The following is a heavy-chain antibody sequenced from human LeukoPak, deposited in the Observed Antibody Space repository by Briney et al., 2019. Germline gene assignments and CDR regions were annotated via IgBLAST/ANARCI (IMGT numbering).Heavy chain of an antibody. CDR2: IVRSGGTSI. D-gene: IGHD5-24*01. CDR1: GFTFSDYS. J-gene: IGHJ4*02. V-gene: IGHV3-48*04. CDR3: VREGDGYNQLDH. Sequence: GGSLRLSCAASGFTFSDYSMNWVRQAPGKGLEWVSYIVRSGGTSIYYADSVKGRFTISRDDAKNSLYLQMSSLRAEDTAVYYCVREGDGYNQLDHWGQGTLVTVPS.